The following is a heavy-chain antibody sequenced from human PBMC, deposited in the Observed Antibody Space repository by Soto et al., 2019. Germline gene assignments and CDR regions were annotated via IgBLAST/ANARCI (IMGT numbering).Heavy chain of an antibody. Sequence: VGSLRLSCAASGFTFSSYEMNWVRQAPGKGLEWVSYISSSGSTIYYADSVKGRFTISRDNAKDSLYLQMNSLRAEDTAVYYCARQDTGYSSSCYGGLLDYWGQGTLVTVSS. CDR1: GFTFSSYE. V-gene: IGHV3-48*03. CDR2: ISSSGSTI. J-gene: IGHJ4*02. CDR3: ARQDTGYSSSCYGGLLDY. D-gene: IGHD6-13*01.